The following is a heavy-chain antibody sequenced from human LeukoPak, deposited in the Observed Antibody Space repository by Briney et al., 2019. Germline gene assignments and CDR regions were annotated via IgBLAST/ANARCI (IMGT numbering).Heavy chain of an antibody. CDR2: IYYSGST. CDR3: VGSRGSSSSDY. D-gene: IGHD6-6*01. Sequence: PSETLSLTCTVSGGSISSYYWSWIRQPPGKGLEWIGYIYYSGSTNYNPSLKSRVTISVDTSKNQFSLKLSSVTAADTAVYYCVGSRGSSSSDYWGQGTLVTVSS. J-gene: IGHJ4*02. V-gene: IGHV4-59*12. CDR1: GGSISSYY.